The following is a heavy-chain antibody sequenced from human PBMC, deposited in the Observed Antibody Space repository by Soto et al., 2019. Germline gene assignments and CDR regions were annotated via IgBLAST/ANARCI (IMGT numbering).Heavy chain of an antibody. CDR3: ARGSVGVYYYGMDV. CDR1: ELTFSSYW. J-gene: IGHJ6*02. CDR2: IKQDGSEK. Sequence: PGGSLRLSCSASELTFSSYWMSWVRQAPGKGLEWVANIKQDGSEKYYVDSVKGRFTISRDNAKNSLYLQMNSLRAEDTAVYYCARGSVGVYYYGMDVWGQGTTVTVSS. D-gene: IGHD2-8*01. V-gene: IGHV3-7*01.